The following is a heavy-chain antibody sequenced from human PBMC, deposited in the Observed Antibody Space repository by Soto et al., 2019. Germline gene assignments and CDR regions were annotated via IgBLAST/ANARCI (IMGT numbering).Heavy chain of an antibody. J-gene: IGHJ4*02. D-gene: IGHD4-4*01. CDR3: ARGRRVMTTVTRFDY. CDR1: CGSFSGYY. V-gene: IGHV4-34*01. CDR2: INHSGIT. Sequence: PSETLSLTCAVYCGSFSGYYWSWIRQPPGKGLEWIGEINHSGITNYNPSLKSRFTISVDTSKNQFSLKLSSVTAADTAVYYCARGRRVMTTVTRFDYWGQGTLVTVSS.